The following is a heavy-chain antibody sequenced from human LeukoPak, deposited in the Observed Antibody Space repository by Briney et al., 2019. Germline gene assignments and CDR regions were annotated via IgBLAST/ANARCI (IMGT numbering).Heavy chain of an antibody. J-gene: IGHJ4*02. CDR3: AKEYNGYNGVFDY. V-gene: IGHV3-21*01. CDR2: ITDGGSYI. D-gene: IGHD5-24*01. Sequence: GGSLRLSCAASGFTFSSYSMNWVRQAPGKGVEWVSSITDGGSYIYYADSVKGRFTISRDNAKNSLYLQMNSRRAEDTAVYYCAKEYNGYNGVFDYWGQGTLVTVSS. CDR1: GFTFSSYS.